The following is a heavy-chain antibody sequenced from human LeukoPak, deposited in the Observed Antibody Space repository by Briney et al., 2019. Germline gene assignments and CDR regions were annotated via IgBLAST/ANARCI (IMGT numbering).Heavy chain of an antibody. J-gene: IGHJ4*02. CDR2: IYYSGST. CDR3: ARVRGIAAAGSLLDY. CDR1: GGSISSYY. Sequence: SETLSLTCTVSGGSISSYYWSWIRQPPGKGLEWIGYIYYSGSTNYNPSLKSRVNISVDTSKNQFSLKLSSVTAAHTAVYYCARVRGIAAAGSLLDYWGQGTLVTVSS. D-gene: IGHD6-13*01. V-gene: IGHV4-59*01.